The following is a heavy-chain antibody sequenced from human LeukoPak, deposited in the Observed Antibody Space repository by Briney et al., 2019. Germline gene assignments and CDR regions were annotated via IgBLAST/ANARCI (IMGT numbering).Heavy chain of an antibody. CDR3: ARGPGIIHY. CDR1: GGSISNCY. D-gene: IGHD6-13*01. Sequence: SETLSLTCTVSGGSISNCYWSWIRQPAGKGLEWIGRIYSDGTTNYSPSLKSRVTMSLEMSKNQFSLRLSSVTAADTAVYYCARGPGIIHYWGQGTLVTVSS. J-gene: IGHJ4*02. CDR2: IYSDGTT. V-gene: IGHV4-4*07.